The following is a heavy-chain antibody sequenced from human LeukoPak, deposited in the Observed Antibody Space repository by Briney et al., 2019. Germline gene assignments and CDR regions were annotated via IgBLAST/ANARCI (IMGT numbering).Heavy chain of an antibody. CDR2: ISYDGSNI. J-gene: IGHJ4*02. V-gene: IGHV3-30-3*01. CDR3: AREGGAAGRLYYFDY. Sequence: PGRSLRLSCAASGFSFSTYAMHWVRQAPRKGLEWVAVISYDGSNIYYADSVKGRFTISRDNSKNTLYLQMNSLRVEDTAVYYCAREGGAAGRLYYFDYWGQGTLVTVSS. CDR1: GFSFSTYA. D-gene: IGHD1-14*01.